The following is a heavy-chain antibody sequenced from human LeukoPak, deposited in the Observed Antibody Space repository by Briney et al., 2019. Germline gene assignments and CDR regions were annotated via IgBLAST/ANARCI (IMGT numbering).Heavy chain of an antibody. CDR3: AKGPTYYDFWSGYYRALEGAFDI. V-gene: IGHV3-23*01. Sequence: PGGSLRLSCAASGFTFSSYAMSWVRQAPGKGLEWVSAISGSGGSTYYADSVKGRFTISRDNSKNTLYLQMNSLRAEDTAVYYCAKGPTYYDFWSGYYRALEGAFDIWGQGTMVTVSS. CDR2: ISGSGGST. J-gene: IGHJ3*02. D-gene: IGHD3-3*01. CDR1: GFTFSSYA.